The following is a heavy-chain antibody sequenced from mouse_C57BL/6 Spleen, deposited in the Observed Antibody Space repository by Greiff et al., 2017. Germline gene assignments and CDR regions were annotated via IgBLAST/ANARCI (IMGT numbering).Heavy chain of an antibody. D-gene: IGHD2-2*01. Sequence: VKVVESGPGLVQPSQSLSITCTVSGFSLTSYGVHWVRQSPGKGLEWLGVIWSGGSTDYNAAFISRLSISKDNSKSQVFFKMNSLQADDTAIYYCAREGYDGEYYFDYWGQGTTLTVSS. CDR3: AREGYDGEYYFDY. V-gene: IGHV2-2*01. CDR2: IWSGGST. J-gene: IGHJ2*01. CDR1: GFSLTSYG.